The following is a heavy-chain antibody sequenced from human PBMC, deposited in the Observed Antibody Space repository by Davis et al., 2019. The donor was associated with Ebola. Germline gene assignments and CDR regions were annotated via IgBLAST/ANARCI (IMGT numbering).Heavy chain of an antibody. V-gene: IGHV3-48*03. CDR3: VKLAIAAIDY. CDR2: ISSSGNTI. J-gene: IGHJ4*02. CDR1: GFTFSSYE. Sequence: GGSLRLSCAASGFTFSSYEMNWVRQAPGKGLEWVSYISSSGNTIYYADSVKGRFTISRDNAKNTLYLQMSSLRAEDTAVYYCVKLAIAAIDYWGQGTLVTVSS. D-gene: IGHD6-25*01.